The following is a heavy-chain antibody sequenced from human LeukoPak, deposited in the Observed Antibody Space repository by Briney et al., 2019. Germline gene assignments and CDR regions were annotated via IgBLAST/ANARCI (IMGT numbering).Heavy chain of an antibody. J-gene: IGHJ6*02. CDR3: ASRRPCSGGMCYGMDV. V-gene: IGHV3-30-3*02. CDR2: MSLDGSSK. D-gene: IGHD2-15*01. Sequence: GGSLRLSCAASGFTFSNYAMHWVRQAPGKGLEWVAVMSLDGSSKYNADSVKGRFTISRDTSENTLHLQMNDLRAEDTAVYYCASRRPCSGGMCYGMDVWGQGTTVTVSS. CDR1: GFTFSNYA.